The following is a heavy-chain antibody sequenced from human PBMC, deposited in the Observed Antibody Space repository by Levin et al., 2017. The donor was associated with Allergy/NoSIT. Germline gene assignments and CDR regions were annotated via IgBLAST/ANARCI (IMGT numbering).Heavy chain of an antibody. CDR2: ISWNSGSI. CDR1: GFTFDDYA. D-gene: IGHD6-19*01. J-gene: IGHJ6*02. CDR3: AKDKVAGTWSYYYYGMDV. V-gene: IGHV3-9*01. Sequence: GGSLRLSCAASGFTFDDYAMHWVRQAPGKGLEWVSGISWNSGSIGYADSVKGRFTISRDNAKNSLYLQMNSLRAEDTALYYCAKDKVAGTWSYYYYGMDVWGQGTTVTVSS.